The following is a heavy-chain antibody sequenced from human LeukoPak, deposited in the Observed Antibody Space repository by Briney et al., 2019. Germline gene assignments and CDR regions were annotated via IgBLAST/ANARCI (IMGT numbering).Heavy chain of an antibody. V-gene: IGHV4-34*01. J-gene: IGHJ4*02. CDR2: INHSGST. Sequence: SETLSLTCAVYGGSFSGYYWSWIRQPPGKGLDWIGEINHSGSTNYNPSLKSRVTISVDTSKNQFSLKLSSVTAADTAVYYCARGFIKFYDSSGYYNYWGQGTLVTVSS. D-gene: IGHD3-22*01. CDR3: ARGFIKFYDSSGYYNY. CDR1: GGSFSGYY.